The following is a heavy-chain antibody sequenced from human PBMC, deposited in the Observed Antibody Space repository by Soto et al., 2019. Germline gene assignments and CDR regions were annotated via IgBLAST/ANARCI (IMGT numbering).Heavy chain of an antibody. Sequence: PGGSLRLSCAASGFTFSSYAMSWVRQAPGKGLEWVSTISGGGSITYYADSLKGRFTISRDNAKNSLYLQMNSLRAEDTAVYYCARFYYDSSGYLPSPYYYYYGMDVWGQGTTVTVSS. D-gene: IGHD3-22*01. J-gene: IGHJ6*02. CDR1: GFTFSSYA. V-gene: IGHV3-23*01. CDR3: ARFYYDSSGYLPSPYYYYYGMDV. CDR2: ISGGGSIT.